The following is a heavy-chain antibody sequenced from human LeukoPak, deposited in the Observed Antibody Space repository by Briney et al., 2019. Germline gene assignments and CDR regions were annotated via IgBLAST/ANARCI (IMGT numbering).Heavy chain of an antibody. CDR2: ISSSSSYT. Sequence: GGSLRLSCAASGFTFSDYYMSWLRQAPGKGLEWVSYISSSSSYTNYADSVKGRFTISRDNAKNSLYLQMNSLRAEDTAVYYCARGSGPWIQLWFYWGQGTLVTVSS. D-gene: IGHD5-18*01. J-gene: IGHJ4*02. V-gene: IGHV3-11*05. CDR3: ARGSGPWIQLWFY. CDR1: GFTFSDYY.